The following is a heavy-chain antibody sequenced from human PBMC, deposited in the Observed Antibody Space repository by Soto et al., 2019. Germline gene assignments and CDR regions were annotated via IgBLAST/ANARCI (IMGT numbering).Heavy chain of an antibody. CDR3: ARDGAVAGTTNFDY. CDR2: INAGNGKT. D-gene: IGHD6-19*01. CDR1: GYTFTNYA. Sequence: QVQLVQSGAEVKQPGASVKVSCRASGYTFTNYAIHWVRQGPGQRLEWMGWINAGNGKTKYSQKFQGRVTITRDTSASTAYMELSILRSEDTAVYYCARDGAVAGTTNFDYWGQGTLVTVSS. J-gene: IGHJ4*02. V-gene: IGHV1-3*01.